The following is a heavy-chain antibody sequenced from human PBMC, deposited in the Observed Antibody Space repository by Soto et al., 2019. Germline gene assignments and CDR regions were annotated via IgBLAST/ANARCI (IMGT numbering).Heavy chain of an antibody. V-gene: IGHV4-59*08. Sequence: QVQLQESGPGLVKPSETLSLTCTVSGGSISSYYWSWIRQPPGKGLEWIGYIYYSGSTNYNASLKSRAAISVDTSKNQFSLKLSSVTAADTAVYYCARRYGGTLDSWGQGTLVTVSS. CDR3: ARRYGGTLDS. D-gene: IGHD4-17*01. CDR2: IYYSGST. J-gene: IGHJ4*02. CDR1: GGSISSYY.